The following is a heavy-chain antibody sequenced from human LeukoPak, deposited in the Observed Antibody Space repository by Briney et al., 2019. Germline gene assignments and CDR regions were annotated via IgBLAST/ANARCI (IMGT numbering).Heavy chain of an antibody. CDR3: ARSPVLLWFGELLRYYYYGMDV. CDR2: MNPNSGNT. D-gene: IGHD3-10*01. J-gene: IGHJ6*02. Sequence: GASVKVSCKASGGTFSSYAISWVRQAPGQGLEWMGWMNPNSGNTGYAQKFQGRVTMTRNTSISTAYMELSSLRSEDTAVYYCARSPVLLWFGELLRYYYYGMDVWGQGTTVTVSS. CDR1: GGTFSSYA. V-gene: IGHV1-8*02.